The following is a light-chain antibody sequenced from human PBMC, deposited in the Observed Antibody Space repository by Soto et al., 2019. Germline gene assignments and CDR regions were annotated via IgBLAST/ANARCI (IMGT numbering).Light chain of an antibody. Sequence: DIVVTQTPLSSPVTVGQPASICCRSSQSLLHNNGKTYLNWFQQRPGQPPRLLIYEVSNRFSGIPDRFSGSGTGTDFTLTTSRVQPEDVGVYHCMQATDFPWTFGQGTKVDFK. J-gene: IGKJ1*01. CDR1: QSLLHNNGKTY. CDR3: MQATDFPWT. CDR2: EVS. V-gene: IGKV2-24*01.